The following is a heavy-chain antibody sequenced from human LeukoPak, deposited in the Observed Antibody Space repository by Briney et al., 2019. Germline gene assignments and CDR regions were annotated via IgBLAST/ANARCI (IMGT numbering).Heavy chain of an antibody. CDR3: TRDKFGWFDP. J-gene: IGHJ5*02. CDR2: IRSKANSYAT. CDR1: GFTFSGSA. D-gene: IGHD3-10*01. Sequence: GGSLRLSCAASGFTFSGSAIHWVRQASGKGLEWVGRIRSKANSYATAYAASVKGRFTISRDDSKNTAYLQINSLKTEDTAVYYCTRDKFGWFDPWGQGTLVTVSS. V-gene: IGHV3-73*01.